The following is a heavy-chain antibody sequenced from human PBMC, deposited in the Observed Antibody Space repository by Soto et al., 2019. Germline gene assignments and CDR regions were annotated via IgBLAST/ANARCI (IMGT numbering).Heavy chain of an antibody. V-gene: IGHV4-59*01. D-gene: IGHD3-16*01. CDR3: ARRYGGNFDY. Sequence: SETLSLTCTVSGGSIRSYYWSWIRQPPGKGLEWIGYIYYSGGTNYNPSLKSRVTISVDTSKNQFSLKLSSVTAADTAVYYCARRYGGNFDYWGHGTLVTVSS. CDR1: GGSIRSYY. J-gene: IGHJ4*01. CDR2: IYYSGGT.